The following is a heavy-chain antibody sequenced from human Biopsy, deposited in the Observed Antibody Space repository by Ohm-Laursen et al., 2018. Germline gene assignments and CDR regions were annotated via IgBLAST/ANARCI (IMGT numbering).Heavy chain of an antibody. V-gene: IGHV4-39*01. CDR3: ARDYDTSGYYYVS. J-gene: IGHJ5*02. Sequence: SETLSLTCPVSGGSISNNNYYWGWIRQPPGKGLEWIGSIFYRGSTHYKPSLKSRVNISEDTSKNQFSLKLTSGTAADTAVYYCARDYDTSGYYYVSWGQGTLVTVSS. CDR1: GGSISNNNYY. D-gene: IGHD3-22*01. CDR2: IFYRGST.